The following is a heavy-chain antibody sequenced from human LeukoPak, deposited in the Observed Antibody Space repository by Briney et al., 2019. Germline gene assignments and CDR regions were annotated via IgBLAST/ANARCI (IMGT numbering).Heavy chain of an antibody. V-gene: IGHV3-23*01. CDR3: AKWKYSNSGIDDY. Sequence: GGALRLSCAASGFTFSSHAMSWVRQVPGKGLEWVSVISGSGDNTYYADSVKGRFTISRDNSKNMLYLQMNSLRAEDTAVYYCAKWKYSNSGIDDYWGQGTLVTVSS. CDR2: ISGSGDNT. D-gene: IGHD6-6*01. J-gene: IGHJ4*02. CDR1: GFTFSSHA.